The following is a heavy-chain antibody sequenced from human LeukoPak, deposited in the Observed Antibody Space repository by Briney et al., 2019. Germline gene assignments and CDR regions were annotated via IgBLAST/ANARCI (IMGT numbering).Heavy chain of an antibody. V-gene: IGHV3-23*01. J-gene: IGHJ5*02. D-gene: IGHD3-22*01. CDR1: GFTFSSYA. CDR3: AKEPVITMIVVVSNWFDP. Sequence: GGSLRLSCAASGFTFSSYAMSWVRQAPGKGLEWVSAISGSGGRTYYADSVKGRFTISRDNSKNTLYLQMNSLRAEDTAVYYCAKEPVITMIVVVSNWFDPWGQGTLVTVSS. CDR2: ISGSGGRT.